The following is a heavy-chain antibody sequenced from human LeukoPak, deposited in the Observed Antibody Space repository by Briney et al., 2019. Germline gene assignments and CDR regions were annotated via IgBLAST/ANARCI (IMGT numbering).Heavy chain of an antibody. D-gene: IGHD2-2*01. CDR3: ARASRIVVVPAASFKRVYDAFDI. V-gene: IGHV4-34*01. CDR1: GGSFSGYY. CDR2: INHSGST. Sequence: SETLSLTRAVYGGSFSGYYWSWIRQPPGKGLEWIGEINHSGSTNYNPSLKSRVTISVDTSKNQFSLKLSSVTAADTAVYYCARASRIVVVPAASFKRVYDAFDIWGQGTMVTVSS. J-gene: IGHJ3*02.